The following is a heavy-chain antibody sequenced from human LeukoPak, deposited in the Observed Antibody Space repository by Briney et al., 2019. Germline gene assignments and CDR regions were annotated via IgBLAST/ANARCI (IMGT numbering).Heavy chain of an antibody. CDR2: IYHSGST. CDR1: GYSISSGYY. J-gene: IGHJ4*02. D-gene: IGHD1-7*01. Sequence: SETLSLTCTVSGYSISSGYYWGWIRQPPGKGLEWIGSIYHSGSTYYNPSLKSRVTISVDTSKNQFSLKLSSVTAADTAVYYCARGTTGGWGQGTLVTVSS. V-gene: IGHV4-38-2*02. CDR3: ARGTTGG.